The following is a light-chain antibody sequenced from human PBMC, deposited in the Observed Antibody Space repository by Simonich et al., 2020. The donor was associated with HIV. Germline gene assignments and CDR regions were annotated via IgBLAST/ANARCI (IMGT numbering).Light chain of an antibody. V-gene: IGKV4-1*01. CDR2: WAS. Sequence: DIVMTQSPDSLAVSLGERATINCKSSQSVLYSSNNKNYLDWYQQKPGQPPKLLIYWASTRESGVPDRFSGSGSGTDFTLTISSLQAEDVAVYYCQQYYSTPLITFGQGTRLEIK. CDR3: QQYYSTPLIT. CDR1: QSVLYSSNNKNY. J-gene: IGKJ5*01.